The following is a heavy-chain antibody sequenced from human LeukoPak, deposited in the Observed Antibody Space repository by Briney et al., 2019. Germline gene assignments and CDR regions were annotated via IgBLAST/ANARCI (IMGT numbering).Heavy chain of an antibody. CDR1: GGSISSGYHY. Sequence: PSETLSLTCTVSGGSISSGYHYWSWIRQPPGKGLEFIGYIFYSGSSYYNPSLKSRVTISVDTSKNQFSLKLNSVTAADTSVYYCARIMRTVTTGGWFDTWGQGTLVPVSS. CDR2: IFYSGSS. J-gene: IGHJ5*02. CDR3: ARIMRTVTTGGWFDT. V-gene: IGHV4-30-4*01. D-gene: IGHD4-17*01.